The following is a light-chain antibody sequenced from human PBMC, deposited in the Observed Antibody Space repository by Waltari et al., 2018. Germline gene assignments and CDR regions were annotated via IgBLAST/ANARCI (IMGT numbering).Light chain of an antibody. Sequence: DIVMTQSPDSLAVSLGESATINCKSNQSLLYSSNNKNYLAWYQQKAGQPPKPLTYWASTREYGVPDRFSASGSGTDFTLTISSLQAEDVAVYYCQQYYSSSYTFGQGTKLEIK. CDR1: QSLLYSSNNKNY. V-gene: IGKV4-1*01. CDR3: QQYYSSSYT. CDR2: WAS. J-gene: IGKJ2*01.